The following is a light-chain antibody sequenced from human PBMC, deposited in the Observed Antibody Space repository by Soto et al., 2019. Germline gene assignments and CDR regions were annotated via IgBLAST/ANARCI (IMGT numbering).Light chain of an antibody. J-gene: IGLJ2*01. CDR2: EGF. V-gene: IGLV2-23*01. Sequence: QSALTQPASVSGSPGQSITISCTGTSSDVGGSGLVSWYQFHPGKAPKLLIFEGFKRPSGVSNRFSGSKSGSTPSLTISGLQAEDEADYYCCSYAGRSTWDVVFGGGTKLTVL. CDR3: CSYAGRSTWDVV. CDR1: SSDVGGSGL.